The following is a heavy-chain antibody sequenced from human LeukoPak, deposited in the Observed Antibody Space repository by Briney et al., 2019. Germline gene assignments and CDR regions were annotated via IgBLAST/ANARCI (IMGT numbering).Heavy chain of an antibody. V-gene: IGHV3-23*01. Sequence: GGSLRLSCAASGFTFSSYAMSWVRQAPGKGLEWVSAISGSGGSTYYADSVKGRFTISRDNSKSTLYLQMNSLRAEDTAVYYCAKDLLWFGEPNWFDPWGQGTLVTVSS. CDR1: GFTFSSYA. CDR2: ISGSGGST. CDR3: AKDLLWFGEPNWFDP. D-gene: IGHD3-10*01. J-gene: IGHJ5*02.